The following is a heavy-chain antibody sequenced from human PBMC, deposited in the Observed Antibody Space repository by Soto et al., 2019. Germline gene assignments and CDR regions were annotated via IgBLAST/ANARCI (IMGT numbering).Heavy chain of an antibody. V-gene: IGHV2-5*02. CDR3: AHSGYYYGSGSYGY. D-gene: IGHD3-10*01. J-gene: IGHJ4*02. CDR2: IYWDDDK. CDR1: GFSLSTSGVG. Sequence: QITLKESGPTLVKPTQTLTLTCTFSGFSLSTSGVGVGWIRQPPGKALEWLALIYWDDDKRYSPSLKSRLTIPKDTSKNQVVLTMTTMDPVDTATYYCAHSGYYYGSGSYGYWGQGTLVTVSS.